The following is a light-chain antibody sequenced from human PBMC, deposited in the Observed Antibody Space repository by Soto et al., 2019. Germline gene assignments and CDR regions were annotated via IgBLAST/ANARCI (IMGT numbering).Light chain of an antibody. Sequence: QSALTQPRSVSGSPGQSVTISCTGTSSDVGIYNYVSWYQQHPGKAPKLMIYDVSERPSGVPDRFSGSKSRNTASLTISGLQAEEEADYYCCSYAGSYTLVFGGGTKVTVL. CDR3: CSYAGSYTLV. CDR2: DVS. V-gene: IGLV2-11*01. J-gene: IGLJ2*01. CDR1: SSDVGIYNY.